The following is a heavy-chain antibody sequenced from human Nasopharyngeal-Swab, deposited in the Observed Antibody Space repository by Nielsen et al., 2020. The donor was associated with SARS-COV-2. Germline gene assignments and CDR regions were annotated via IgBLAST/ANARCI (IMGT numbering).Heavy chain of an antibody. CDR1: GGFVSSGSYY. D-gene: IGHD3-22*01. CDR3: ARYYDDYYYYYLDV. CDR2: IYYSGST. V-gene: IGHV4-61*01. Sequence: SETLSLTCTVSGGFVSSGSYYWSWIRQPPGKGLEWIGYIYYSGSTNYNPSLKSRVTITVDTSKNQFSLKLSSVTAADTAVYYCARYYDDYYYYYLDVWGKGTTVTVSS. J-gene: IGHJ6*03.